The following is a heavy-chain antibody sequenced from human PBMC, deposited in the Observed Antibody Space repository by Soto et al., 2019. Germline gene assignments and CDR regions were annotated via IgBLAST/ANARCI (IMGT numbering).Heavy chain of an antibody. Sequence: AVISYDGSNKYYADSVKGRFTISRDNSKNTLYLQMNSLRAEDTAVYYCAKGGITMIVVVTPDYFDYWGQGTLVTVSS. D-gene: IGHD3-22*01. V-gene: IGHV3-30*18. J-gene: IGHJ4*02. CDR3: AKGGITMIVVVTPDYFDY. CDR2: ISYDGSNK.